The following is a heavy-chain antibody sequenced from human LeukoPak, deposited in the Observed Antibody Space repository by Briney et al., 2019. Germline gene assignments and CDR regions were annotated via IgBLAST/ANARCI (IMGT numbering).Heavy chain of an antibody. Sequence: GGSLRLSCAASGFTFSKYGMHWVRQAPRKGLEWVAFIRYDGTNKKYGESVKGRFDISRDNSKNTLFLQMTGLRVEDTGLYYCVKDYGVTGTGGAYLDPWGQGTLVTVSS. D-gene: IGHD1-1*01. CDR1: GFTFSKYG. V-gene: IGHV3-30*02. J-gene: IGHJ5*02. CDR3: VKDYGVTGTGGAYLDP. CDR2: IRYDGTNK.